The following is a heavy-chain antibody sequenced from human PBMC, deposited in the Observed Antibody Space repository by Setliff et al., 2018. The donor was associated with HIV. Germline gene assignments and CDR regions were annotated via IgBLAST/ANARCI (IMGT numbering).Heavy chain of an antibody. CDR2: IYTSGST. Sequence: SETLSLTCTVSGGSISTYFWTWIRQPPGKGLEWIGYIYTSGSTNYNPSLKSRVTISVDTSKNQFSLKLSSVTAADTAVYYCARGYPVSYYYYMDVWGKGTTVTVSS. J-gene: IGHJ6*03. V-gene: IGHV4-4*08. D-gene: IGHD3-16*02. CDR3: ARGYPVSYYYYMDV. CDR1: GGSISTYF.